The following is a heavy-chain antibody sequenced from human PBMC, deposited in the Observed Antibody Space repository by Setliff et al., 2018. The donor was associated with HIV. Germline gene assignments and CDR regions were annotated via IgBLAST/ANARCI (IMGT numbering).Heavy chain of an antibody. CDR1: GYIFVRYY. D-gene: IGHD3-3*01. Sequence: ASVKVSCKTSGYIFVRYYIFWVRQAPGQGLEWMGNINPHTGVTRYAEKFQGRVTMTRDTPISTIYMELSRLRSDDTAVYYCARDVRDGFEEWFSTLDDGMDVWGQGTTVTVSS. V-gene: IGHV1-2*02. CDR3: ARDVRDGFEEWFSTLDDGMDV. CDR2: INPHTGVT. J-gene: IGHJ6*02.